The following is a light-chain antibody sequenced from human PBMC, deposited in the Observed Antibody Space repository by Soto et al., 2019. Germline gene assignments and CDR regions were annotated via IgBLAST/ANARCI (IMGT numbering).Light chain of an antibody. V-gene: IGKV3-11*01. CDR2: DTS. CDR3: QQRSSWPT. J-gene: IGKJ2*01. CDR1: QSVNSY. Sequence: EIVLTQSPATLSLSPGERATLSCRASQSVNSYLAWYQQKCGQAPRLLIYDTSNRATGIPDRFSGSGSGTDFTLTISSLEPEDFAVYYCQQRSSWPTCGQGTRLEIK.